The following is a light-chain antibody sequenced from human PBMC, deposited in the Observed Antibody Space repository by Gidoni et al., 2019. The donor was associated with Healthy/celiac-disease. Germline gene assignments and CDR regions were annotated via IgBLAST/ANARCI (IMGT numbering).Light chain of an antibody. CDR1: SSNIGAGYE. J-gene: IGLJ1*01. Sequence: QSVLTQPPSVSGAPGQRVTISCTGRSSNIGAGYEVHWYQQLPETAPKLLIYENDNRPSGVPDRFSGSKSGTSASLAITGLQAEDEADYYCQSYDSSLSGYVFGTGTKVTVL. CDR3: QSYDSSLSGYV. V-gene: IGLV1-40*01. CDR2: END.